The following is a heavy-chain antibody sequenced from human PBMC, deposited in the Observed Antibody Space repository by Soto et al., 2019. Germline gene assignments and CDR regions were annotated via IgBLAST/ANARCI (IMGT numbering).Heavy chain of an antibody. CDR3: ARGHEGDGGWGMDV. CDR2: IFHSGTT. V-gene: IGHV4-4*02. J-gene: IGHJ6*02. D-gene: IGHD1-26*01. Sequence: QVQLQESGPGLVKPSGTLSLTCAVSGGSISSRNWWTWVRQPPGNGLEWIGDIFHSGTTNHNPSLKSRLTISVDKSKNQFSLTLSSVTAADTAVYYCARGHEGDGGWGMDVWGQGTTVTVSS. CDR1: GGSISSRNW.